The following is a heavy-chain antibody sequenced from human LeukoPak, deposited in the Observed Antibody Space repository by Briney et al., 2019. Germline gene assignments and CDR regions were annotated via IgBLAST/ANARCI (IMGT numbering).Heavy chain of an antibody. V-gene: IGHV4-59*08. CDR1: GXSISNYY. CDR2: VYYSGST. CDR3: ARHGSGYDLFFDY. D-gene: IGHD5-12*01. J-gene: IGHJ4*02. Sequence: PSETLSLTCTVSGXSISNYYWSWIRQPPGKGLEWIGYVYYSGSTNYNPSLKSRVTISVDTSKNQFSLKVRSVTAADTAVYFCARHGSGYDLFFDYWGQGTLVTVSS.